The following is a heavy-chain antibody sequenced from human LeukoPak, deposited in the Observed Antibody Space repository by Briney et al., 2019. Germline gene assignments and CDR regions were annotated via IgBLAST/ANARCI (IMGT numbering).Heavy chain of an antibody. CDR1: GYSFTSYW. D-gene: IGHD3-10*01. Sequence: GESLKISCKGSGYSFTSYWIGWVRQMPGKGLEWMGMIYPGDSDTRYSPSFQAQVTISADKAISTAYLQWSSLKASDTAMYYCARGGYGSGSQRYYYYYYGMDVWGRGTTVTVSS. J-gene: IGHJ6*02. CDR2: IYPGDSDT. V-gene: IGHV5-51*01. CDR3: ARGGYGSGSQRYYYYYYGMDV.